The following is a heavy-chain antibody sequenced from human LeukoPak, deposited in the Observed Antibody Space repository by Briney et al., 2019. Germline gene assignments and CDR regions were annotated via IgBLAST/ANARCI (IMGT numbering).Heavy chain of an antibody. Sequence: SETLSLTCTVSGDSISNYFWTWIRQPAGKGLEWIGRIYSSGTTNYNPSLKSRVTMSVDTSKNQFSLKLSSVTAADTAVYYCARGGWNKFDYWGQGTLVTVSS. J-gene: IGHJ4*02. CDR1: GDSISNYF. CDR2: IYSSGTT. V-gene: IGHV4-4*07. D-gene: IGHD5-12*01. CDR3: ARGGWNKFDY.